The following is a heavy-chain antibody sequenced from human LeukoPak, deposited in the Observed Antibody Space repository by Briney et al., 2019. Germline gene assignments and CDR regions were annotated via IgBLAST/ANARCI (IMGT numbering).Heavy chain of an antibody. V-gene: IGHV3-74*01. Sequence: GGSLRLSCAASGFTFETYWMHWVRQAPGKGLEWVSCINGYGSITNYADSVKGRFTISRDNAKNTLYLQMNSLRVEDTAVYYCARDDPTVTTGPSVGYWGQETLVTVSS. J-gene: IGHJ4*02. CDR2: INGYGSIT. D-gene: IGHD4-17*01. CDR1: GFTFETYW. CDR3: ARDDPTVTTGPSVGY.